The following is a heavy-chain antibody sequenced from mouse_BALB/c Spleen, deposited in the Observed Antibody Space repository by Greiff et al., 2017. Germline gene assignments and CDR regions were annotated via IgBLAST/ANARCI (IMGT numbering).Heavy chain of an antibody. CDR2: ISTYYGDA. CDR1: GYTFTDYA. J-gene: IGHJ1*01. V-gene: IGHV1S137*01. CDR3: ARENYGNYRYFDV. Sequence: QVQLKESGAELVRPGVSVKISCKGSGYTFTDYAMHWVKQSHAKSLEWIGVISTYYGDASYNQKFKGKATMTVDKSSSTAYMELARLTSEDSAIYYCARENYGNYRYFDVWGAGTTVTVSS. D-gene: IGHD2-1*01.